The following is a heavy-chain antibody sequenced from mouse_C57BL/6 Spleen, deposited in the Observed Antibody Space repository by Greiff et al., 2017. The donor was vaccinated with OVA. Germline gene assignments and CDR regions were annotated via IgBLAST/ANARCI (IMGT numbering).Heavy chain of an antibody. V-gene: IGHV1-26*01. D-gene: IGHD1-1*01. J-gene: IGHJ2*01. Sequence: EVQGVESGPELVKPGASVKISCKASGYTFTDYYMNWVKQSHGKSLEWIGDINPNNGGTSYNQKFKGKATLTVDKSSSTAYMELRSLTSEDSAVYYCARSRNYYGSSSLFDYWGQGTTLTVSS. CDR1: GYTFTDYY. CDR3: ARSRNYYGSSSLFDY. CDR2: INPNNGGT.